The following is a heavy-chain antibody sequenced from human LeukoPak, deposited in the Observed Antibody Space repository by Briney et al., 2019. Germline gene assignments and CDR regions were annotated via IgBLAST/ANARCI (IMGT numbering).Heavy chain of an antibody. D-gene: IGHD6-13*01. CDR2: ISDNGKAK. Sequence: GGSLRLSCAASGFTFSNYEMNWVSQNPGNGLEWVSFISDNGKAKSYVDSVRGRFIISRDNAKTSLFLQMSSLRVEDTAVYYCARARIAAPLLDYWGPGTLVTVSS. CDR3: ARARIAAPLLDY. J-gene: IGHJ4*02. CDR1: GFTFSNYE. V-gene: IGHV3-48*03.